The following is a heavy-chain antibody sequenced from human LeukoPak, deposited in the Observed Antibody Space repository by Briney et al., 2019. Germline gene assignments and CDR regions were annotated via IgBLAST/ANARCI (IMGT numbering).Heavy chain of an antibody. D-gene: IGHD2-2*01. CDR3: AREHCSSTSCYEDGDDAFDI. CDR1: GFTLSSYW. Sequence: PGGSLRLSCAASGFTLSSYWMSWVRQAPGKRLEWGANIKQDGSEKYYVDSVKGRFTISRDNAKNSLYLQMNSLRAEDTAVYYCAREHCSSTSCYEDGDDAFDIWGQGIMVTVSS. CDR2: IKQDGSEK. V-gene: IGHV3-7*03. J-gene: IGHJ3*02.